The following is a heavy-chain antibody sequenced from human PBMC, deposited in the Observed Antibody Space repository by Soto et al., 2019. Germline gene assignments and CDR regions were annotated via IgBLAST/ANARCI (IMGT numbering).Heavy chain of an antibody. D-gene: IGHD3-22*01. CDR1: GFTFGDYA. Sequence: PGGSLRLSCAASGFTFGDYAMHWVRQTPEKGLEWVANIDWNSGRISYIDSVRGRFTISRDDAKNSLSLQMDSLTTEDTAVYYCVKQKIDYNRGYFSPFFDSWGQGTLVTVSS. J-gene: IGHJ4*02. CDR2: IDWNSGRI. V-gene: IGHV3-9*01. CDR3: VKQKIDYNRGYFSPFFDS.